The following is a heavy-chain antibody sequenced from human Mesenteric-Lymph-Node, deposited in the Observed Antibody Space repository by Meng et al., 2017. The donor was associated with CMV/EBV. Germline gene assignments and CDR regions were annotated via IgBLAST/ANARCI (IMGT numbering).Heavy chain of an antibody. CDR2: IYYSGGT. V-gene: IGHV4-39*01. D-gene: IGHD6-13*01. J-gene: IGHJ4*02. Sequence: GSLRLSCTVSGGSISSSSYYWGWFRPPPGKGLEWIRSIYYSGGTYYNPSLMSRVSIYVDTSKNQFSLKLSSVTAADTAVYYSAGLKAQQLVYYWGQGTLVTVSS. CDR3: AGLKAQQLVYY. CDR1: GGSISSSSYY.